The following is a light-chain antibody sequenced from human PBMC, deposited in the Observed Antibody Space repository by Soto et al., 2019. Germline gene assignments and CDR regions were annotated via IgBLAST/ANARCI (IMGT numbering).Light chain of an antibody. CDR1: QSISSW. J-gene: IGKJ1*01. Sequence: DIQMTQSPSTLSASVGDRVTITCRASQSISSWLAWYQQKPGKAPKLLIYKASSLESGVPSRFSGSGSGTEFTLTISSLPPDDFATYYCQQYNSYSRTFGQGTKVEIE. CDR3: QQYNSYSRT. V-gene: IGKV1-5*03. CDR2: KAS.